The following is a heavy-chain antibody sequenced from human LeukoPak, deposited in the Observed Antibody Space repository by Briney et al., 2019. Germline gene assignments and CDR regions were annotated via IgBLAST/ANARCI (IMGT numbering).Heavy chain of an antibody. CDR2: ISHIGST. CDR1: GDPITGHY. V-gene: IGHV4-59*11. Sequence: SETLSLTCSVSGDPITGHYLTWIRQPPGNGLEWIGYISHIGSTNYNPSLKSRVTISVDTSKNQFSLKLTSVTAADTAFYYCARDRISINALDMWGQGTMVTVSS. CDR3: ARDRISINALDM. D-gene: IGHD2-21*01. J-gene: IGHJ3*02.